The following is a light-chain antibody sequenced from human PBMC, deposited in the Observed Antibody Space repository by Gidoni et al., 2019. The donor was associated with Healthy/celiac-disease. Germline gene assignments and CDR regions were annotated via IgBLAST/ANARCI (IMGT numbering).Light chain of an antibody. Sequence: EIVLTQSPATLSLSPGERANLSCRASQSVSSYLAWYQQKPGQAPRLLIYDASNRATGIPARFSGSGSGTDFTLTISSLEPEDFAVYYCQQPSITFGQGTRLEIK. CDR2: DAS. J-gene: IGKJ5*01. CDR3: QQPSIT. V-gene: IGKV3-11*01. CDR1: QSVSSY.